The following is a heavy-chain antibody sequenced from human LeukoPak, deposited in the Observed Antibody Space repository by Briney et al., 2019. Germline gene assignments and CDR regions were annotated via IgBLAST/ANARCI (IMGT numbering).Heavy chain of an antibody. V-gene: IGHV1-2*02. J-gene: IGHJ6*02. CDR3: ARVWGSGSYSHWTKNYGMDV. CDR1: GYTFTGHY. Sequence: ASVKVSCKASGYTFTGHYMHWVRQAPGQGLEWMGWINPNSGGTNYAQKFQGRVTMTRDTSISTAYMELSRLGSDDTAVYYCARVWGSGSYSHWTKNYGMDVWGQGTTVTVSS. CDR2: INPNSGGT. D-gene: IGHD3-10*01.